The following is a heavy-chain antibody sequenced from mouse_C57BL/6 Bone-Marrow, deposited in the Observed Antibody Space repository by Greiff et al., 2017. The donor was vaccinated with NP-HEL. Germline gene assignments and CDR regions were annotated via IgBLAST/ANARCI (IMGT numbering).Heavy chain of an antibody. CDR1: GFTFSSYG. Sequence: DVKLVESGGDLVKPGGSLKLSCAASGFTFSSYGMSWVRQTPDKRLEWVATISSGGSYTNYPDSVKGRFTISRDNAKNTLYLQVSSLKSEDTELYHCARQGEAEGWGHSITLSVAS. D-gene: IGHD6-1*01. CDR3: ARQGEAEG. J-gene: IGHJ2*01. CDR2: ISSGGSYT. V-gene: IGHV5-6*02.